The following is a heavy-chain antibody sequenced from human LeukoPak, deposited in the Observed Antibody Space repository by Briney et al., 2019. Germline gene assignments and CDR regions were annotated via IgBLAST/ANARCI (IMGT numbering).Heavy chain of an antibody. CDR1: GGTFSSYA. D-gene: IGHD4-23*01. V-gene: IGHV1-69*04. CDR3: ARDRGRWSYAFDI. J-gene: IGHJ3*02. CDR2: IIPILGIA. Sequence: GASVKVSCKASGGTFSSYAISWVRQAPGQGLEWMGRIIPILGIANYAQKFQGRVTITADKSTSTAYMELSSLRSEDTAVYYCARDRGRWSYAFDIWGQGTMVTVSS.